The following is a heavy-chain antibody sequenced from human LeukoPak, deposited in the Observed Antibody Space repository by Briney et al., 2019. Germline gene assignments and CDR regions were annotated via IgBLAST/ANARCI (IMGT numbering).Heavy chain of an antibody. D-gene: IGHD5-12*01. CDR2: INSDGSST. Sequence: GGSLRLSCAASGFTFSSYWMHWVRQAPGKGLVWVSRINSDGSSTSYADSVKGRFTISRDNAKNTLYLQMNSLRAEDMAVYDCARDRYSNWFDPWGQGTLVTVSS. CDR1: GFTFSSYW. J-gene: IGHJ5*02. V-gene: IGHV3-74*01. CDR3: ARDRYSNWFDP.